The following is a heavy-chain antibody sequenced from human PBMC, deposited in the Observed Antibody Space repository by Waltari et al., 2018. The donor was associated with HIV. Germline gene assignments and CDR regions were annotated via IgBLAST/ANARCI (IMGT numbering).Heavy chain of an antibody. Sequence: EVQLVESGGGLVQPGGSLRLSCVASGFTFTSYDMRWVRQAPGEGLEWVANINQDGTKKFYVVSVKGRFTISRDNAKNSVYLQINSLRAEDSAIYYCARDLWPEDFWGQGTLVTVSS. V-gene: IGHV3-7*01. J-gene: IGHJ4*02. D-gene: IGHD2-21*01. CDR3: ARDLWPEDF. CDR2: INQDGTKK. CDR1: GFTFTSYD.